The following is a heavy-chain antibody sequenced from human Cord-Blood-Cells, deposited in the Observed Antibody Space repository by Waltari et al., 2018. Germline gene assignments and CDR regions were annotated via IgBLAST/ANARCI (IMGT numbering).Heavy chain of an antibody. CDR3: AKDRILAARPTALGY. CDR2: ISGSGGST. J-gene: IGHJ4*02. CDR1: GFTFSSYA. V-gene: IGHV3-23*01. Sequence: EVQLLESGGGLVQPGGSLRLSCAASGFTFSSYAMSWVRQAPGRGLEWVSAISGSGGSTYYAYSVKGRCTISRDNAKNTLYLQMNSLRAEDTAVFYCAKDRILAARPTALGYWGQGTLVTVSS. D-gene: IGHD6-6*01.